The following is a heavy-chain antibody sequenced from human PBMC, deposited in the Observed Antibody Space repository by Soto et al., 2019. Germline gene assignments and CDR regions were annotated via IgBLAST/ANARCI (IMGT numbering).Heavy chain of an antibody. D-gene: IGHD2-15*01. CDR3: ARFKGCSGGSCYSHFDY. CDR2: ISYDGSNK. Sequence: QVQLVESGGGVVQPGRSLRLSCAASGFTFSGFAMHWVRQAPGKGLEWVAVISYDGSNKYYADSVKGRFTISRDNSKNTLYVQMNSLRAEDTAAYYCARFKGCSGGSCYSHFDYWGQGTLVTVSS. V-gene: IGHV3-30-3*01. CDR1: GFTFSGFA. J-gene: IGHJ4*02.